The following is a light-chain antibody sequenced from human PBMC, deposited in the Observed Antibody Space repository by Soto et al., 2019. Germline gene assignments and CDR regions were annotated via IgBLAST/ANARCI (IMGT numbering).Light chain of an antibody. CDR3: QQPET. J-gene: IGKJ2*01. CDR1: QSVSSN. V-gene: IGKV3-15*01. CDR2: GAS. Sequence: EIVMTQSPATLSVSPGERATLSCRASQSVSSNLAWYQQKPGQAPRLLIYGASPRATGIPARFSGSGSGTEFTLTISSLQSEDFAVYYCQQPETFGQGTKLEIK.